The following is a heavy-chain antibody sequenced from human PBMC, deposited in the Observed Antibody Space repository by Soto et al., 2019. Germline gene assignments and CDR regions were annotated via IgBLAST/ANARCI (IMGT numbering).Heavy chain of an antibody. D-gene: IGHD3-9*01. CDR1: GYTFASYG. J-gene: IGHJ6*02. CDR2: ISAYNGNT. V-gene: IGHV1-18*01. Sequence: GASVKVTSEASGYTFASYGISWVRQAPGQGLEWMGWISAYNGNTNYAQKLQGRVTMTTDTSTSTAYMELRSLRSDDTAVYYCARYVVYYDTQNIYYYCYGMDVWGQGTTVTVSS. CDR3: ARYVVYYDTQNIYYYCYGMDV.